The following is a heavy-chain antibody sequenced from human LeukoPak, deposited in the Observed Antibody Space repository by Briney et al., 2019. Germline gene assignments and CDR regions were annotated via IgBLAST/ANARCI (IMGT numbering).Heavy chain of an antibody. V-gene: IGHV1-2*06. D-gene: IGHD3-16*01. CDR3: ARVSYGNDATPFDY. J-gene: IGHJ4*02. CDR2: INPNSDYT. CDR1: GYTSTAYY. Sequence: ASVKVSCRASGYTSTAYYIHWLRQAPGQGLEWMGRINPNSDYTDYALNFQGRVTMTRDTSISTAYMEVRRLRSDDTAVYYCARVSYGNDATPFDYWGQGTLVTVSS.